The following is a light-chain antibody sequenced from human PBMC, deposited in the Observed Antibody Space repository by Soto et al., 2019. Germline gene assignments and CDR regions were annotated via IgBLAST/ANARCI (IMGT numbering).Light chain of an antibody. J-gene: IGLJ2*01. Sequence: QSVLTQPRSVSGSPGQSVTISCTGTSSDVGGYNSVSWYQHHPGKAPKLMIYDVTKRPSGVPDRFSGSNSGNTASLTISGLQAEDEADYYCCSYAGSRVVFGGGTKLTVL. CDR3: CSYAGSRVV. CDR1: SSDVGGYNS. CDR2: DVT. V-gene: IGLV2-11*01.